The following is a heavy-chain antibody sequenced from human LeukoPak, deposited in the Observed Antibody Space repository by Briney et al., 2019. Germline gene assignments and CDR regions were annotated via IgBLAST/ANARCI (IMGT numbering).Heavy chain of an antibody. D-gene: IGHD6-13*01. CDR3: ARSRQGVAAAGNYYFDY. V-gene: IGHV4-39*07. J-gene: IGHJ4*02. CDR2: IYYSGST. Sequence: WVRQPPGKGLEWIGSIYYSGSTYYNPSLKSRVTISVDTSKNQFSLKLSSVTAADTAVYYCARSRQGVAAAGNYYFDYWGQGTLVTVSS.